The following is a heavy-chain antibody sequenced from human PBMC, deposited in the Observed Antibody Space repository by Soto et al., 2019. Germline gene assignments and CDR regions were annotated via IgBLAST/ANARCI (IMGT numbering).Heavy chain of an antibody. J-gene: IGHJ4*02. CDR2: ISYDGTNK. CDR1: GFSFSISP. D-gene: IGHD7-27*01. V-gene: IGHV3-30-3*01. CDR3: ARDPKTSGGQHWAFNYFDS. Sequence: QVQLVESGGGVFQPGRSLRLSCAASGFSFSISPMHWVRQAPGNGPEWVALISYDGTNKFYADSVKGRFTISRDNSKSTLYLQVDSLRPEDAAVYYCARDPKTSGGQHWAFNYFDSLGQGTLVTVSS.